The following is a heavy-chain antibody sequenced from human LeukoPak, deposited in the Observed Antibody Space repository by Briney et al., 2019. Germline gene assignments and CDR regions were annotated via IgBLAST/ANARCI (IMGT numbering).Heavy chain of an antibody. CDR2: IVVGSGNT. CDR1: GFTFTSSA. D-gene: IGHD3-9*01. J-gene: IGHJ6*02. CDR3: AAGTASITIFDCYYGMDV. Sequence: SVKVSCKASGFTFTSSAVQWVRQARGQRLEWIGWIVVGSGNTNYAQKFQERVTITRDMSTSTAYMELSSLRSEDTAVYYCAAGTASITIFDCYYGMDVWGQGTTVTVSS. V-gene: IGHV1-58*01.